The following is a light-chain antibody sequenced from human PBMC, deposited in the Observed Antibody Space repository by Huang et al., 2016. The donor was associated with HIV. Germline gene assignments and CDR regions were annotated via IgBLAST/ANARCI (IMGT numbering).Light chain of an antibody. J-gene: IGKJ5*01. V-gene: IGKV3-15*01. CDR3: QQYNKWPIS. Sequence: EIVMTQSPATLSVSLGERATLSCRASQSVSTNLAWYQQTPGQAPRLLIDDTSTRATGIPASFSGSGSGTEFTLTISSLQSEDFAIYYCQQYNKWPISFGPGTRLEI. CDR2: DTS. CDR1: QSVSTN.